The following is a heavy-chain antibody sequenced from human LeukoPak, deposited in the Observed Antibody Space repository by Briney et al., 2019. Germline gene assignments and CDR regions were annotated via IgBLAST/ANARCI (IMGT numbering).Heavy chain of an antibody. CDR2: INHSGST. V-gene: IGHV4-34*01. Sequence: SETLSLTCAVYGGSFSGYYWSWIRQPPGKGLEWIGEINHSGSTNYNPSLKSRVTISVDTSKNQFSLKLSSVTAADTAVYYCARGVQSRSLAAWGQGTLVTVSS. CDR1: GGSFSGYY. CDR3: ARGVQSRSLAA. J-gene: IGHJ5*02.